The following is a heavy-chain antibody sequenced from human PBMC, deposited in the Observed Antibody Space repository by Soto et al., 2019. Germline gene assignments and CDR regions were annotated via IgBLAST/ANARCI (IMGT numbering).Heavy chain of an antibody. V-gene: IGHV3-74*01. CDR3: ATPLSSGYYWAY. CDR1: GFTFSSYW. J-gene: IGHJ4*02. Sequence: GSLRLSCAASGFTFSSYWMQWVRQAPGKGLVWVSRINGDGSRTNYADSVKGRFTISRDNAKNTLYLQMNSLRAEDTAEYYCATPLSSGYYWAYWGQGTLVTVSS. CDR2: INGDGSRT. D-gene: IGHD3-22*01.